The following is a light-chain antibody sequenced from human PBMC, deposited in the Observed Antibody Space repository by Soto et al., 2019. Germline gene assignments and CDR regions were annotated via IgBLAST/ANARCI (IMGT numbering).Light chain of an antibody. CDR2: GAS. V-gene: IGKV3-15*01. CDR3: QQYDSSPIT. J-gene: IGKJ5*01. Sequence: ELVMTQSPATLSVSPGGRATLSCRASQSISDTLAWYQQKPGQAPRLLIHGASTRAPGFPDRFSGSVSGTDFTLTISRLEPEDVAVYDGQQYDSSPITFGQGTRLEIK. CDR1: QSISDT.